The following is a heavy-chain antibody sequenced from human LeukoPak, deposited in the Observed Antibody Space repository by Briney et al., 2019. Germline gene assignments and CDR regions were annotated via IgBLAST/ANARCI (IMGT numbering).Heavy chain of an antibody. CDR3: ARPLRWSTFYDAFDI. J-gene: IGHJ3*02. CDR1: GYTFTSYA. Sequence: PSVKVSCKASGYTFTSYAMNWVRQAPGQGLEWMGWINTNTGNPTHAQGFTGRFVFSLDTSVSTAYMQISSLKAEDTAVYYCARPLRWSTFYDAFDIWGQGTMVTVSS. D-gene: IGHD4-23*01. V-gene: IGHV7-4-1*02. CDR2: INTNTGNP.